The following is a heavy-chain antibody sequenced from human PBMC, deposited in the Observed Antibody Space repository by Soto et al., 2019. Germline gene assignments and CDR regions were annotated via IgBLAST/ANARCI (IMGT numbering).Heavy chain of an antibody. J-gene: IGHJ4*02. Sequence: QVQLQESGPGLVKPSETLSLTCTVSGGSISSYYWSWIRQPPGKGPEWIGYIYYSGSTNYNPSLTSRVTISVDTSKNQFSLKLSSVTAADTAVYYCARHSAPYADFDYWGQGTLVTVSS. V-gene: IGHV4-59*08. CDR2: IYYSGST. CDR3: ARHSAPYADFDY. CDR1: GGSISSYY. D-gene: IGHD3-16*01.